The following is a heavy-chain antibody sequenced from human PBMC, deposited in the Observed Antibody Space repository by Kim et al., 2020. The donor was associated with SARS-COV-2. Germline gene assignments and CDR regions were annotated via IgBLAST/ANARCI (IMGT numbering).Heavy chain of an antibody. D-gene: IGHD6-19*01. V-gene: IGHV3-11*05. CDR3: ARGGDSSGWYSYYYGMDV. Sequence: GGSLRLSCAASGFTFSDYYMSWIRQAPGKGLEWVSYISSSSSYTNYADSVKGRFTISRDNAKNSLYLQMNSLRAEDTAVYYCARGGDSSGWYSYYYGMDVWGQGTTVTVSS. CDR2: ISSSSSYT. CDR1: GFTFSDYY. J-gene: IGHJ6*02.